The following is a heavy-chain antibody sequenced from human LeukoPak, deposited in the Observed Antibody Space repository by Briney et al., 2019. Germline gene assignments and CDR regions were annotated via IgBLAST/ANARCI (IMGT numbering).Heavy chain of an antibody. Sequence: GGSLRLSCAASGFTFGSYGMSWVRQAPGKGLEWVSFISPSGDRTSNADSVEGRFPISRDNPRDTLYLQMNSLRDEDTAGYYCAIMHGYYDGSGYWVQWGQGTLVTVPS. D-gene: IGHD3-22*01. J-gene: IGHJ4*02. CDR2: ISPSGDRT. CDR3: AIMHGYYDGSGYWVQ. CDR1: GFTFGSYG. V-gene: IGHV3-23*01.